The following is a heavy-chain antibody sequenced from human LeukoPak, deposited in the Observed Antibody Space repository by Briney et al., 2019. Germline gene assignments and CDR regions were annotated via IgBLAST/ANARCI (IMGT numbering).Heavy chain of an antibody. Sequence: ASVKVSCKASGCTFTGYYMHWVRQAPGQGLEWMGRINPNSGGTNYAQKFQGRVTMTRDTSISTAYMELSRLRSDDTAVYYCARGGVRDYYGDSDAFDIWGQGTMVTVSS. CDR2: INPNSGGT. CDR1: GCTFTGYY. D-gene: IGHD4-17*01. V-gene: IGHV1-2*06. CDR3: ARGGVRDYYGDSDAFDI. J-gene: IGHJ3*02.